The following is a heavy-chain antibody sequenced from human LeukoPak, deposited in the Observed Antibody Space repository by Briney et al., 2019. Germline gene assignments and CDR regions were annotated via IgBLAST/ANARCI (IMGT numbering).Heavy chain of an antibody. CDR2: IIPIFGTA. V-gene: IGHV1-69*13. Sequence: GASVKVSCKASGGTFSSYAISWVRQAPGQGLEWMGGIIPIFGTANYAQKFQGRVTITADESTSTAYMELSSLRSEDTAVYYCARDLVRDEPQDRWFDPWGQGTLVTVSS. CDR3: ARDLVRDEPQDRWFDP. CDR1: GGTFSSYA. J-gene: IGHJ5*02. D-gene: IGHD5-24*01.